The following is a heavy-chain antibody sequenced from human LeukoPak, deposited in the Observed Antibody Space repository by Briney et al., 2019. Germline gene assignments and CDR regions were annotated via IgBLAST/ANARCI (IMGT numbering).Heavy chain of an antibody. D-gene: IGHD6-6*01. CDR2: ISNDGSNE. CDR3: AKDSSSSNYYYGLDV. J-gene: IGHJ6*02. CDR1: GFSFSSYA. Sequence: GGSLRLSCAAAGFSFSSYAMHWVRQAPGTGLEWVTSISNDGSNERYADSVKGRFTISRDNPKNTLYLQMNSLRAEDTAVYYCAKDSSSSNYYYGLDVWGQGTTVTASS. V-gene: IGHV3-30*18.